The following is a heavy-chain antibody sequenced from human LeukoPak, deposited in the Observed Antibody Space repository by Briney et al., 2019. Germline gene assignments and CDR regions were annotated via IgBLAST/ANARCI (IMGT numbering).Heavy chain of an antibody. J-gene: IGHJ4*02. D-gene: IGHD7-27*01. CDR3: ARQETGDWELFDY. CDR1: GGSISSYH. CDR2: IYYSGPT. Sequence: SETLSLTCTVSGGSISSYHWTWIRQPPGKGLEWIGYIYYSGPTNYNPSLKSRVTISLDTSRKQFSMKLRSVTAADTAVYYCARQETGDWELFDYWGQGTLVTVSS. V-gene: IGHV4-59*08.